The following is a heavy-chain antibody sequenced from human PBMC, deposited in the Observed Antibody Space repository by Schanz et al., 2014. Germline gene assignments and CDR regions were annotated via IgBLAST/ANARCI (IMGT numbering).Heavy chain of an antibody. CDR2: FNDGGVNK. V-gene: IGHV3-23*04. J-gene: IGHJ3*02. CDR3: ARDGYSVVVISPTESFDI. D-gene: IGHD2-21*01. Sequence: EVQLVESGGGLVQPGGSLRLSCAASGFSLDIFAVSWVRQAPGKGLEWVSSFNDGGVNKYYADSVKGRFTISSDNSKNTLYLQMKSLRAEDTAVYYCARDGYSVVVISPTESFDIWGQGTMVTVSP. CDR1: GFSLDIFA.